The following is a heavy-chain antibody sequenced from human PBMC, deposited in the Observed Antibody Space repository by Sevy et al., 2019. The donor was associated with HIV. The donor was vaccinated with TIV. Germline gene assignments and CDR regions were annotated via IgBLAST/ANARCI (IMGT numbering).Heavy chain of an antibody. J-gene: IGHJ4*02. CDR2: IYYSGST. CDR3: ARVGYPYSSSSLGLNYFDY. D-gene: IGHD6-6*01. V-gene: IGHV4-61*01. CDR1: GGSVSSGSYY. Sequence: GSLRLSCTVSGGSVSSGSYYWSWIRQPPGKGLEWIGYIYYSGSTNYNPSLKSRVTISVDTSKNQFSLKLSSVTTADTAVYYCARVGYPYSSSSLGLNYFDYWGQGTLVTVSS.